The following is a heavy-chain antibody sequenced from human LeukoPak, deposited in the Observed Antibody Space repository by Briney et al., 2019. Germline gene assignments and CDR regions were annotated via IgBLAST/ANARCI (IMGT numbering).Heavy chain of an antibody. CDR2: IYWDSSSV. D-gene: IGHD2-2*01. CDR3: ARGIVVVPAATPRPLDY. J-gene: IGHJ4*02. CDR1: EFTFGDYA. V-gene: IGHV3-9*01. Sequence: GGSLRLSCRVSEFTFGDYAMHWVRQAPGKGLEWVSGIYWDSSSVDYADSVRGRFTISRDNSKNTLYLQMNSLRAEDTAVYYCARGIVVVPAATPRPLDYWGQGTLVTVSS.